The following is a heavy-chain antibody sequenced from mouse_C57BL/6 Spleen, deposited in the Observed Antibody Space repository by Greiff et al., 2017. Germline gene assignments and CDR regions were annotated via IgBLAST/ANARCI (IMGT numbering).Heavy chain of an antibody. CDR2: IYPRSGNT. CDR3: ARVEVGGYFDV. CDR1: GYTFTSYG. Sequence: QVQLQQSGAELARPGASVKLSCKASGYTFTSYGISWVKQRTGQGLEWIGEIYPRSGNTYYNEKFKGKATLTADKSSSTAYMELRSLTSGDSAVYFCARVEVGGYFDVWGTGTTVTVSS. J-gene: IGHJ1*03. V-gene: IGHV1-81*01. D-gene: IGHD1-1*01.